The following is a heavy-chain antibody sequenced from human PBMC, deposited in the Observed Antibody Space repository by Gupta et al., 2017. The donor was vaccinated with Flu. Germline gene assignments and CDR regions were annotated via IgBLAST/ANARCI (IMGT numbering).Heavy chain of an antibody. CDR1: GDSVSSNSAA. CDR2: TYDRAKWYN. Sequence: QVQLQQSGPGMVKPSQTLSLPCAIPGDSVSSNSAAWNWIRQSPSRGLEGLGRTYDRAKWYNDYAVSVKSRVTINSDTSKNQFSLQLNSVTPEDTAVYYCARDPVGVDAFDIWGQGTMVTVSS. CDR3: ARDPVGVDAFDI. V-gene: IGHV6-1*01. J-gene: IGHJ3*02.